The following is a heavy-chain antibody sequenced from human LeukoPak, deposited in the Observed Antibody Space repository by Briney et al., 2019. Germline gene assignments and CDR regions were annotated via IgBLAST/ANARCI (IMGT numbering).Heavy chain of an antibody. D-gene: IGHD2-2*01. CDR3: ARAPGYCSSTSCYWSDH. V-gene: IGHV1-18*01. CDR1: GYTFASFG. Sequence: ASVKVSCKASGYTFASFGFSWVRQALGQGLEWMGWISVYNGNTNYAQKFQGGVTITTDTSTNTAYMELESLRSDDTAVYYCARAPGYCSSTSCYWSDHWGQGTLVTVSS. J-gene: IGHJ4*02. CDR2: ISVYNGNT.